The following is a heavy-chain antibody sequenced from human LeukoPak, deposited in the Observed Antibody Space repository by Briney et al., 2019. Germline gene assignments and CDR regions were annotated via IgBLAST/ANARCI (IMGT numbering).Heavy chain of an antibody. J-gene: IGHJ3*02. D-gene: IGHD2-2*01. CDR1: GGTFSSYA. CDR2: IIPIFGTA. V-gene: IGHV1-69*05. CDR3: ARNGGWDIAVVPAADYAFDI. Sequence: SVKVSCKASGGTFSSYAISWVRQAPGQGLEWMGRIIPIFGTANYAQKFQGRVTITTDESTSTAYMELSSLRSEDTAVYYCARNGGWDIAVVPAADYAFDIWGQGTMVTVSS.